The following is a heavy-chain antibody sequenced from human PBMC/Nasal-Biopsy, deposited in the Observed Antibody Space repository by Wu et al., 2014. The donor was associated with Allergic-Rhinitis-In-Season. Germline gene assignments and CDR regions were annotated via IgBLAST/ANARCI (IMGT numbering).Heavy chain of an antibody. CDR1: GDSVSSSNYY. CDR2: VYYSGAT. Sequence: TLSLTCTVSGDSVSSSNYYWGWIRQPPGKEMEWIGNVYYSGATYYNPSLRSRVTVSADTSKNQFSLTLSSVTAADTAVYYCARVFKDYDTRGFYTHEGGGDYFDFWGQGTLVTVSS. D-gene: IGHD3-22*01. V-gene: IGHV4-39*07. J-gene: IGHJ4*02. CDR3: ARVFKDYDTRGFYTHEGGGDYFDF.